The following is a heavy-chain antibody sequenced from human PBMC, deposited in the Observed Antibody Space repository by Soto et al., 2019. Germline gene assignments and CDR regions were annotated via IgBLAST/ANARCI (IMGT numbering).Heavy chain of an antibody. V-gene: IGHV3-21*01. D-gene: IGHD3-3*01. Sequence: GSLRLSCAASGFTFSSYSMNWVRQAPGKGLEWVASISSSSSYIYYADSVKGRFTISRDNSKNTLYLQMNSLRAEDTAVYYCARAPRGFLEWLFVGYDYWGQGTLVTVSS. CDR2: ISSSSSYI. J-gene: IGHJ4*02. CDR3: ARAPRGFLEWLFVGYDY. CDR1: GFTFSSYS.